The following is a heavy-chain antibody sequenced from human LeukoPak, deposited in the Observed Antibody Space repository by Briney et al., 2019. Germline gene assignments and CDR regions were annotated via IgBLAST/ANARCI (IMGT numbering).Heavy chain of an antibody. CDR2: ISYDGSNK. J-gene: IGHJ4*02. D-gene: IGHD3-3*01. V-gene: IGHV3-30*04. Sequence: VGSLRLSCAASGFTFSSYAMHWVRQAPGKGVEWVAVISYDGSNKYYADSVKGRFTISRDNSKNTLYLQMNSLRAEDTAVYYCAKDANYDFWSGYLFDYWGQGTLVTVSS. CDR3: AKDANYDFWSGYLFDY. CDR1: GFTFSSYA.